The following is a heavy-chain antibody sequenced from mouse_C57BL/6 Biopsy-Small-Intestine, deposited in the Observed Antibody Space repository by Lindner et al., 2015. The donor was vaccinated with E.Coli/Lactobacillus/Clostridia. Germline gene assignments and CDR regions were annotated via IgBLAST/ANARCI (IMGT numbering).Heavy chain of an antibody. Sequence: SVKVSCKATADTIKSNTITWVRQIPGQGLEWMGRIIPIYGIVNYAQKFQGRITITADKSTSTVYMELSSLRSEDTAVYYCAMRMKDSWNYWFDPWGQGTLVTVSS. CDR2: IIPIYGIV. CDR3: AMRMKDSWNYWFDP. D-gene: IGHD2-1*01. V-gene: IGHV1-74*01. CDR1: ADTIKSNT. J-gene: IGHJ4*01.